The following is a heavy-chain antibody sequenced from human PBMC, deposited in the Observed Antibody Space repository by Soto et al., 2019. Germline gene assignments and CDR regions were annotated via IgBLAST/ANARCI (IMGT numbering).Heavy chain of an antibody. CDR3: ARIGFVATNCSSTSCYGDYYYYYYMDV. CDR2: IYSGGST. Sequence: PGGSLRLSCAASGFTVSSNYMSWVRQAPGKGLEWVSVIYSGGSTYYADSVKGRFTISRHNSKNTLYLQMNSLRAEDTAVYYCARIGFVATNCSSTSCYGDYYYYYYMDVWGKGTTVTVSS. CDR1: GFTVSSNY. D-gene: IGHD2-2*01. J-gene: IGHJ6*03. V-gene: IGHV3-53*04.